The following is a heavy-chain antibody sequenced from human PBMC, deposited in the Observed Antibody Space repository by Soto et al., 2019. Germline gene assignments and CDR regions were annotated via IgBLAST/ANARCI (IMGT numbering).Heavy chain of an antibody. V-gene: IGHV1-69*01. CDR2: IIPIFGTA. CDR3: ASGPTEQQLAVCWFDP. Sequence: QVQLVQSGAEVKKPGSSVKVSCKASGGTFISYAISWVRQAPGQGLEWMGGIIPIFGTANYAQKFQGRVTITADESTSTAYMELSSLRSEATAVYYCASGPTEQQLAVCWFDPWGQGTLVTVSS. D-gene: IGHD6-13*01. J-gene: IGHJ5*02. CDR1: GGTFISYA.